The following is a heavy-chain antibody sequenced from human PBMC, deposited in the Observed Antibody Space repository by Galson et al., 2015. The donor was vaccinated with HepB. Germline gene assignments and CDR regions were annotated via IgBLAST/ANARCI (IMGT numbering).Heavy chain of an antibody. J-gene: IGHJ4*02. CDR1: GYIFTNYG. Sequence: SVKVSCKASGYIFTNYGISWVRQAPGQGLEWMAWISAYNGNTNYAQKFQGRVTMTTDTSTSTAYMELRSLTSDDTAVYYCATARYSTSPPDKWGPGTLVTFSS. V-gene: IGHV1-18*01. CDR2: ISAYNGNT. D-gene: IGHD1-26*01. CDR3: ATARYSTSPPDK.